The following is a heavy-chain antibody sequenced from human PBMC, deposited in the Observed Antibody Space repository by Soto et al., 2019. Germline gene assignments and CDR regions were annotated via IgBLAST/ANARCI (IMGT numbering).Heavy chain of an antibody. V-gene: IGHV3-66*01. CDR2: IYSGGST. CDR3: VRGGKNYDILTALNY. CDR1: GFTVSSNY. J-gene: IGHJ4*02. Sequence: GGSLRLSCAASGFTVSSNYMSWVRQAPGKGLEWVSVIYSGGSTYYADSVKGRFTISRDNSKNTLYLQMNSLRAEDTAIYYCVRGGKNYDILTALNYWGQGTLVTVSS. D-gene: IGHD3-9*01.